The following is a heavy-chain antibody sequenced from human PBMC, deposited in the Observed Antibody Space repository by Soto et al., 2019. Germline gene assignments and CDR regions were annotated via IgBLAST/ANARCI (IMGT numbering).Heavy chain of an antibody. CDR2: IYYSGST. Sequence: QLQLQESGPGLVKPSETLSLTCTVSGGSISSSSYYWGWIRQPPGKGLEWIGSIYYSGSTYYNPSLKSRVTISVDTSKNQFSLQLSSVTAADTAVYYCARGGADIVVTPVHFDYWGQGTLVTVSS. V-gene: IGHV4-39*01. D-gene: IGHD2-15*01. J-gene: IGHJ4*02. CDR3: ARGGADIVVTPVHFDY. CDR1: GGSISSSSYY.